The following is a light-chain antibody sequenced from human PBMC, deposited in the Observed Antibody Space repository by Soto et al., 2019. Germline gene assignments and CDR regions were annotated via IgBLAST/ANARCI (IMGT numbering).Light chain of an antibody. CDR2: DAS. CDR1: ESVGRF. J-gene: IGKJ5*01. V-gene: IGKV3D-15*01. CDR3: QQYHNWPIT. Sequence: ETVLTQAPATRSWSPLEKDNLSGRASESVGRFVAWYQQKPGKAPRLLMYDASSRATGVPDRFSGSGSGTEFTLTISSLQSEDFAVYYCQQYHNWPITFGQGTRLEI.